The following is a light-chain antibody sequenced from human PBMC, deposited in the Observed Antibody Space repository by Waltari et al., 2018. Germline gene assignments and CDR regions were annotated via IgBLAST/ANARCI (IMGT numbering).Light chain of an antibody. J-gene: IGLJ3*02. CDR1: SSDVGSYNL. CDR3: CSYAGSSTPRV. CDR2: EGS. V-gene: IGLV2-23*01. Sequence: QSALTQPASVSGSPGQSLTISCTGTSSDVGSYNLVSWYQQHPGKAPKLMIYEGSKRPSGVSNRFSGSKSGNTASLTISGLQAEDEADYYCCSYAGSSTPRVFGGGTKLTVL.